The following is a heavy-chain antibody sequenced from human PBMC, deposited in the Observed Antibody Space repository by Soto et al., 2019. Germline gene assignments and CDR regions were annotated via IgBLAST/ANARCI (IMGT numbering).Heavy chain of an antibody. J-gene: IGHJ4*02. Sequence: SETLSLTCAVYGGSFSGYYWSWIRQPPGKGLEWIGEINHSGSTNYNPSLKSRVTISVDTSKNQFSLKLSSVTAADTAVYYCARVNYDYIWGSYRFPRSFDYWGQGTLVTVSS. CDR2: INHSGST. CDR3: ARVNYDYIWGSYRFPRSFDY. CDR1: GGSFSGYY. V-gene: IGHV4-34*01. D-gene: IGHD3-16*02.